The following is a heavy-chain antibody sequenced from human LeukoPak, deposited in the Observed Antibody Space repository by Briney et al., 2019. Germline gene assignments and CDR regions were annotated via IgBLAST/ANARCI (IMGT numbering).Heavy chain of an antibody. CDR1: GFTFSSYG. Sequence: GSLRLSCAASGFTFSSYGMHWVRQAPGKGLEWVSSLSTSSIYIYYADSVKGRFTISRDNAKNSLYLQMSSLRAEDTALYYCTRDPSNSGSYSRLDYWGQGTLVTVSS. D-gene: IGHD1-26*01. J-gene: IGHJ4*02. V-gene: IGHV3-21*01. CDR2: LSTSSIYI. CDR3: TRDPSNSGSYSRLDY.